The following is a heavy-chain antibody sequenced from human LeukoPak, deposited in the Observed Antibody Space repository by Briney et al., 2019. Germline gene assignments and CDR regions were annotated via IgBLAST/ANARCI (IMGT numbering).Heavy chain of an antibody. Sequence: GGSLRLSCAASGFTFSTYWMHWVRHAPGKGLVWVSRINTDASSTNYADSVKGRFTISRDNAKNTLYLQMNSLRAEDTAVYYCARVELLIGDDYFDYWGQGTLVTVSS. V-gene: IGHV3-74*01. J-gene: IGHJ4*02. CDR3: ARVELLIGDDYFDY. CDR2: INTDASST. CDR1: GFTFSTYW. D-gene: IGHD2-8*01.